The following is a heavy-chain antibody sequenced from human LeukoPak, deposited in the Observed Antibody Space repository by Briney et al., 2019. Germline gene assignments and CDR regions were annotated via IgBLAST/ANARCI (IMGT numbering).Heavy chain of an antibody. V-gene: IGHV3-30*04. CDR1: RFTFSDYS. CDR2: MSYDGTNK. J-gene: IGHJ6*02. D-gene: IGHD3-10*01. Sequence: GGSLRLSCAVSRFTFSDYSIHWVRQAPGQGLEWVALMSYDGTNKWYVDSVRGRFTISRDNSKNTVYLQMNSVRAEDTAVYYCTREGPIGVNYYGMDVWGQGTTVTXSS. CDR3: TREGPIGVNYYGMDV.